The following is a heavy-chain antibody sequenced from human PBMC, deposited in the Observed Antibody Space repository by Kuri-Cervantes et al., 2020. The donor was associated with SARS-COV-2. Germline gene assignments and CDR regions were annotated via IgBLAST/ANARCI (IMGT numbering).Heavy chain of an antibody. CDR2: IYYSGST. D-gene: IGHD4-17*01. J-gene: IGHJ6*03. Sequence: SETLSLTCTVSGGSISSSSYYWGWIRQPPGKGLGWIGSIYYSGSTYYNPSLKSRVTISVDTSMTRFSLKLSSVTAADTAVYYCARANGDYQIEIDYYYYYYMDVWGKGTTVTVSS. CDR1: GGSISSSSYY. CDR3: ARANGDYQIEIDYYYYYYMDV. V-gene: IGHV4-39*07.